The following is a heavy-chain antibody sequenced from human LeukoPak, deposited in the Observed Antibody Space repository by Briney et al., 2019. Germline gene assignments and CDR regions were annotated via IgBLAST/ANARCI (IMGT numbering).Heavy chain of an antibody. CDR3: ARDWAPLSGNYYDAWFDP. CDR2: IIPIFGTA. J-gene: IGHJ5*02. Sequence: SVKVSCKASGGTFSSYAISWVRQAPGQGLEWMGGIIPIFGTANYAQKFQGRVTITADESTSTGYMELSSLRSEDTAVYYCARDWAPLSGNYYDAWFDPWGQGTLVTVSS. D-gene: IGHD1-26*01. V-gene: IGHV1-69*13. CDR1: GGTFSSYA.